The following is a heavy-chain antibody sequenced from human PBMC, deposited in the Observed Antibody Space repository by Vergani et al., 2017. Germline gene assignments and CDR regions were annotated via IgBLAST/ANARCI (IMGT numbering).Heavy chain of an antibody. CDR1: NYSISRGYF. CDR2: FHHTGMN. V-gene: IGHV4-38-2*02. Sequence: QVQLQESGPGLVKPSETLSLTCTVSNYSISRGYFWGWLRRPPGKGLEWVSGFHHTGMNYNNPSLKRRVTISVDTSKKLISQKLNSVTAADTALYYCARHGGSGNFCHLFDSWGQGTLVAVSS. CDR3: ARHGGSGNFCHLFDS. J-gene: IGHJ4*02. D-gene: IGHD3-10*01.